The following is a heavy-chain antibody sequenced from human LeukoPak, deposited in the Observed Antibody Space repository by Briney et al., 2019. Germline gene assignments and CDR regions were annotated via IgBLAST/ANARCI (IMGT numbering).Heavy chain of an antibody. CDR2: ISYHGRDT. D-gene: IGHD2-15*01. V-gene: IGHV3-30*04. J-gene: IGHJ4*02. CDR1: GVTFSSFA. Sequence: GGSLRLSCAASGVTFSSFAMHWVRQAPGKGLEWVAVISYHGRDTYYADSVKGRFTISGDNSKNTLYLQLNSPGAEDTAVYYCAAQPCSVGRCYLDYWGQGTLVTVSS. CDR3: AAQPCSVGRCYLDY.